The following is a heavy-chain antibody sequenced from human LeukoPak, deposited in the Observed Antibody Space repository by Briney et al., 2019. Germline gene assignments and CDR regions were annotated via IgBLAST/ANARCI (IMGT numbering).Heavy chain of an antibody. J-gene: IGHJ5*02. CDR3: AGGSGSCYPS. Sequence: SETLSLTCAVYGGSFSAYNWSWVRQPPGKGLEWIGEVTPSGSTNYNPSLKGRVTISVDTSKNQFSLSLKSLTAADRAVYYCAGGSGSCYPSWGRGTRVTVSS. CDR1: GGSFSAYN. D-gene: IGHD6-13*01. CDR2: VTPSGST. V-gene: IGHV4-34*01.